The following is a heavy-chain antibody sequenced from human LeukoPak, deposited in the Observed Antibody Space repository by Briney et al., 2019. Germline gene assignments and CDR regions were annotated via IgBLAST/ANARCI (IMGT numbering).Heavy chain of an antibody. CDR3: ARLFGGVTTYDY. J-gene: IGHJ4*02. CDR2: INPDGSTT. V-gene: IGHV3-7*01. Sequence: GGSLRLSCSASGFSFGQYWMSWVRQGPGKGLDWVASINPDGSTTRYVDSVRGRFTISRDNAQNTLYLQMSSLRAEDTGIYYCARLFGGVTTYDYWGQGTQVTVSS. CDR1: GFSFGQYW. D-gene: IGHD3-10*02.